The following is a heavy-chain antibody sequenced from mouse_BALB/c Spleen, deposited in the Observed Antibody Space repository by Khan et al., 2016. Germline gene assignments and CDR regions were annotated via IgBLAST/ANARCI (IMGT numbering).Heavy chain of an antibody. D-gene: IGHD1-2*01. Sequence: EVKLLESGPGLVKPSQSLSLTCTVTGYSITSGYGWNWIRQFPGNKLEWMGYISYSGSTNYNPSLKSRISITRDTSKNQFFLQLNSVTTEDTATYYCARTARIKYWGQGTTLTVSP. J-gene: IGHJ2*01. V-gene: IGHV3-2*02. CDR2: ISYSGST. CDR1: GYSITSGYG. CDR3: ARTARIKY.